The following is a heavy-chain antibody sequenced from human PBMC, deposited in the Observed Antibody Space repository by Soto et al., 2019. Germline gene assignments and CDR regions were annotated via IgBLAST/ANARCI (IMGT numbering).Heavy chain of an antibody. CDR1: GYTFTSYG. D-gene: IGHD5-12*01. J-gene: IGHJ4*02. Sequence: QVQLVQSGAEVKKPGASVKVSCKASGYTFTSYGISWVRQAPGQGLEWMGWISAYNGNTNYAQKLQGRVTMTTDTXTIXADMELRSLRSDDTAVYYCARGVWVDIVATTNFDYWGQGTLVTVSS. V-gene: IGHV1-18*01. CDR2: ISAYNGNT. CDR3: ARGVWVDIVATTNFDY.